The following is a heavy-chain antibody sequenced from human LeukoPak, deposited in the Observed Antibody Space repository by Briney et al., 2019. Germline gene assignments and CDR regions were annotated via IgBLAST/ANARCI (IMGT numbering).Heavy chain of an antibody. V-gene: IGHV3-64*01. CDR2: ISSNGGST. Sequence: GSLRLSCAASGCTFSSYAMHWVRQAPGKGLEYVSAISSNGGSTYYAKSVKGRVTISRDNSKNTLYLQMGSLRAEDMAVYYCARHARTYGYLDYWGQGTLVTVSS. J-gene: IGHJ4*02. D-gene: IGHD1-1*01. CDR1: GCTFSSYA. CDR3: ARHARTYGYLDY.